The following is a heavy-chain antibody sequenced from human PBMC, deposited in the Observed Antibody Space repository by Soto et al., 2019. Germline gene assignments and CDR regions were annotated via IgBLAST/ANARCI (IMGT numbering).Heavy chain of an antibody. CDR1: GGSFSRYY. Sequence: QVQLQQWGAGLLKPSETLSLTCAVHGGSFSRYYWNWIRQPPGKGLEWIGEITHSGSTNYNPSLKNRVTISVDRSKSQFSLNLSSVTAADTAVYYCAGGGKEQLIRTNNWFDPWGQGTLVTVSS. CDR2: ITHSGST. J-gene: IGHJ5*02. V-gene: IGHV4-34*01. D-gene: IGHD2-8*01. CDR3: AGGGKEQLIRTNNWFDP.